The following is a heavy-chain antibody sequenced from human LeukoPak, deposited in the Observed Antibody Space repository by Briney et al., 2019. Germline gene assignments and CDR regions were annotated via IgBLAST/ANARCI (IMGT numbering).Heavy chain of an antibody. V-gene: IGHV4-34*01. CDR2: INHSGST. CDR1: GGSFSGYY. D-gene: IGHD2-15*01. Sequence: PSETLSLTCAVYGGSFSGYYWSWIRQPPGKGLEWIGEINHSGSTNYNPSLKSRVTISVDTSKNQSSLKLSSVTAADTAVYYCARGQDCSGGSCYLSGGSEFDPWGQGTLVTVSS. CDR3: ARGQDCSGGSCYLSGGSEFDP. J-gene: IGHJ5*02.